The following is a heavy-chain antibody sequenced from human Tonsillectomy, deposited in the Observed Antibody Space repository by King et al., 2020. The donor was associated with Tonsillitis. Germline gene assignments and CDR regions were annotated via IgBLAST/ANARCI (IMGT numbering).Heavy chain of an antibody. J-gene: IGHJ5*02. V-gene: IGHV3-15*01. Sequence: DVQLVESGGGLVEPGGSLRLSCTASGFTFSQAWMSWVRQAPGKGLVWVGRIKSNTDGGTTDYAAPVKGRITISRDDSKKTLFLQLDSLKTEDTGVYFCATDNHYVSGLGSWGQGTLVTVSS. CDR3: ATDNHYVSGLGS. CDR2: IKSNTDGGTT. CDR1: GFTFSQAW. D-gene: IGHD3-10*01.